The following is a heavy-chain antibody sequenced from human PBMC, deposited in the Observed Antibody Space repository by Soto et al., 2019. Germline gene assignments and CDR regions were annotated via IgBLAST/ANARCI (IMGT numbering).Heavy chain of an antibody. CDR1: GFTFSTYA. D-gene: IGHD2-21*01. CDR2: ISASGRRT. V-gene: IGHV3-23*01. CDR3: AKGLAFDGGDHYFREGFFDH. Sequence: GGSLRLSCSASGFTFSTYAMTWVRPAPGKGLEWVSGISASGRRTDYADSVKGRFTISRDNSKNTVYLQMNSLRVDDTAVYYCAKGLAFDGGDHYFREGFFDHWGQGTLVTVSS. J-gene: IGHJ4*02.